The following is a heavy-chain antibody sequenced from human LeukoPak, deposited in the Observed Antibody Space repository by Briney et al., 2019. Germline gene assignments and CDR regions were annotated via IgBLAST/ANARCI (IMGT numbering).Heavy chain of an antibody. J-gene: IGHJ4*02. Sequence: ASVKVSCKASGYTFADYYLYWVRQAPGQGLEWMGWLNPITGATKYAQKFQGRLTLTRDTSISTAYMDLSRLKSDDTAVYYCARDHRRAYTVYDIPADWGQGTLVTVSS. CDR2: LNPITGAT. CDR1: GYTFADYY. CDR3: ARDHRRAYTVYDIPAD. D-gene: IGHD5/OR15-5a*01. V-gene: IGHV1-2*02.